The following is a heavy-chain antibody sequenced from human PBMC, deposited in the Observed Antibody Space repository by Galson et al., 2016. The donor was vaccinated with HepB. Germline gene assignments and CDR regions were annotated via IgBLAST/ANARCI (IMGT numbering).Heavy chain of an antibody. V-gene: IGHV3-21*04. CDR1: GFTLRTFS. J-gene: IGHJ3*02. CDR2: IDSRSLFI. CDR3: ATEMAHVLVSDAFDI. D-gene: IGHD5-24*01. Sequence: SLRLSCAASGFTLRTFSVSWIRQAPGKGLEWVSSIDSRSLFIYQADSVKGRFTISRDNAKNSAYLQMNSLRDEDTAVDYFATEMAHVLVSDAFDIWGQGTMVTVAS.